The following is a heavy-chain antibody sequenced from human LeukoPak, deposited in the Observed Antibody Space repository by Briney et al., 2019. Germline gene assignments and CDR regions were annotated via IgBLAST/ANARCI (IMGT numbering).Heavy chain of an antibody. Sequence: PGGSLRLSCAASGFTFNSYAMSWVRQAPGKGLEWVANIKQDGSEKDYVDSVKGRFTISRDNAKNSLYLQMNSLRAEDTAVYYCARGHRASSIAAGYYYYYYYMDVWGKGTTVTVSS. CDR1: GFTFNSYA. J-gene: IGHJ6*03. CDR3: ARGHRASSIAAGYYYYYYYMDV. CDR2: IKQDGSEK. D-gene: IGHD6-13*01. V-gene: IGHV3-7*01.